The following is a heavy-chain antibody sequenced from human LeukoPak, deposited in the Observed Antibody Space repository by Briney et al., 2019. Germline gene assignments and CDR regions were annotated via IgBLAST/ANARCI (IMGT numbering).Heavy chain of an antibody. V-gene: IGHV1-18*01. D-gene: IGHD2-15*01. CDR3: ARARGGGSNPNLNDY. J-gene: IGHJ4*02. Sequence: ASVKVSCKASGYTFTSYGISWVRQAHGQGLEWMGWISAYNGNTNYAQKLQGRVTMTTDTSTSTAYMELRSLRSDDTAVYYCARARGGGSNPNLNDYWGQGTLVTVSS. CDR2: ISAYNGNT. CDR1: GYTFTSYG.